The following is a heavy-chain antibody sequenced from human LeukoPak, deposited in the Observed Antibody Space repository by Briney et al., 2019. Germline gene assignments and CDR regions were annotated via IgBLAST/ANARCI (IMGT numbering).Heavy chain of an antibody. D-gene: IGHD3-10*01. J-gene: IGHJ4*02. CDR2: ISAYNGNT. CDR3: ARDYYGSGSYCFDY. V-gene: IGHV1-18*01. CDR1: GYTFTSYG. Sequence: ASVKVSCKASGYTFTSYGITWVRQAPGQGLEWMGWISAYNGNTKYAQKFQGRVTTTIDTSTSTAYMELRSLRSDDTAVYYCARDYYGSGSYCFDYWGQGTLVTVSS.